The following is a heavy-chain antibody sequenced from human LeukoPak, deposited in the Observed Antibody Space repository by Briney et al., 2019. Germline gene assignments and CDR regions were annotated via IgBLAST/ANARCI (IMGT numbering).Heavy chain of an antibody. CDR1: GGSISSSSYY. Sequence: NASETLSLTCTVSGGSISSSSYYWGWFRQPPGKGLEWIGSIYYSGSTYYNPSLKSRVTISVDTSKNQFSLKLSSVTAADTAVYYCACRTAMVFDYWGQGTLVTVSS. J-gene: IGHJ4*02. CDR3: ACRTAMVFDY. CDR2: IYYSGST. V-gene: IGHV4-39*01. D-gene: IGHD5-18*01.